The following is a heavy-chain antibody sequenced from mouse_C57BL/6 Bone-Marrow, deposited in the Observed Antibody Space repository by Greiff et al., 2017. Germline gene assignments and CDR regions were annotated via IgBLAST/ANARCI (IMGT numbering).Heavy chain of an antibody. V-gene: IGHV1-81*01. J-gene: IGHJ1*03. Sequence: VQLQQSGAELARPGASVKLSCKASGYTFTSYGISWVKQRTGQGLEWIGEIYPRSGNTYYNEKFKGKATLTADKSSSTAYMELRSLTSEDSAVYFCARHHGDFDVWGTGTTVTVSS. CDR3: ARHHGDFDV. CDR1: GYTFTSYG. CDR2: IYPRSGNT.